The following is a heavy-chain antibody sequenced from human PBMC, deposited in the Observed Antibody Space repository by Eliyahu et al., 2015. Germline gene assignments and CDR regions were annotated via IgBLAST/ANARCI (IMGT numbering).Heavy chain of an antibody. V-gene: IGHV4-38-2*02. D-gene: IGHD2-8*01. CDR3: ARQWSTTSVFSPDV. CDR2: XYHSGTT. J-gene: IGHJ6*02. CDR1: NYSITNHYY. Sequence: QVQLQXSGPGLVKPSETLSLTCTVSNYSITNHYYWGWIRQPPGKGLEWIANXYHSGTTYYNPSLKSRVTISVDTSKNQFSLRLTSVTAADTAVYFCARQWSTTSVFSPDVWGQGTTVTVSS.